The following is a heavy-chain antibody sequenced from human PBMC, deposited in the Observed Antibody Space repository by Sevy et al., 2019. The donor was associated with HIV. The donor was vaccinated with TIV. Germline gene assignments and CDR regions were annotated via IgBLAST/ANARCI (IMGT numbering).Heavy chain of an antibody. V-gene: IGHV3-33*01. CDR2: IWYDGSNK. J-gene: IGHJ4*02. Sequence: GGSLRLSCAASGFTFSSYGMHWVRQAPGKGLEWVAVIWYDGSNKYYADSVKGRFTISRDNSKNTLYLQMNSLRAEDTAVYYCARDGSVHSSGAPFDYWGQGTLVTVSS. D-gene: IGHD6-19*01. CDR3: ARDGSVHSSGAPFDY. CDR1: GFTFSSYG.